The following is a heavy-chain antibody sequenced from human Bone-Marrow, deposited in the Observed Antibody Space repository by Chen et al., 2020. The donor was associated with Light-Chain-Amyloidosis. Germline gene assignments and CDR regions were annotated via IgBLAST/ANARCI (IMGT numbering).Heavy chain of an antibody. V-gene: IGHV1-2*02. CDR3: ARAGKGYCSSTSCPPFYYYYYGMDV. CDR2: INPNSGGT. Sequence: QVQLVQSGAEVKKPGASVKVSCKASGYTFSGYYMHWVRQAPGQGLEWMGWINPNSGGTNYAQKFQGRVTMTRDTSISTAYMELSRLRSDDTAVYYCARAGKGYCSSTSCPPFYYYYYGMDVWGQGITVTVSS. D-gene: IGHD2-2*01. J-gene: IGHJ6*02. CDR1: GYTFSGYY.